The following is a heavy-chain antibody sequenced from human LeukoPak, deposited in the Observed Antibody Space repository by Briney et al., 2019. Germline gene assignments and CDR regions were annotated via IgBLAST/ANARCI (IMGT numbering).Heavy chain of an antibody. J-gene: IGHJ5*02. D-gene: IGHD3-10*01. CDR2: INYYGAT. CDR3: ASFRLGRNWFDP. V-gene: IGHV4-59*08. Sequence: PSETLSLTCTVSGGSISRDYWNWIRQPPGMGREWIAYINYYGATNYNPSLKIRVTISVDTSKIQFSLKLSSVTAADTAVYYCASFRLGRNWFDPWGQGTLVTVSS. CDR1: GGSISRDY.